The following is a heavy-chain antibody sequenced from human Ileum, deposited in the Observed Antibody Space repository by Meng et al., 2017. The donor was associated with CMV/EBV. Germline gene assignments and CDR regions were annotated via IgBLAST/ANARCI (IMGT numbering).Heavy chain of an antibody. CDR1: GGSLTRNY. CDR2: NSHDERT. D-gene: IGHD1-1*01. V-gene: IGHV4-34*01. CDR3: ATGGVWRFDY. Sequence: LDHTCGVYGGSLTRNYWTWIRQSPGKGQEGMGENSHDERTNYNPPLKSGLTMSVDTSKKQFSLRLNAVTAADTAVYYCATGGVWRFDYWGQGTLVTVSS. J-gene: IGHJ4*02.